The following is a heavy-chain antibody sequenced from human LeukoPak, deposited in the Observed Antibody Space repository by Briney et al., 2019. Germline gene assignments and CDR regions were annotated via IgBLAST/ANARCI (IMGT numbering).Heavy chain of an antibody. Sequence: PSETLSLTCAVSGGSISSTNWWSWVRQPPGMGLEWIGEIFHSGRTNYNPSLKSRVTISVDTSKNQFSLRLSSVTAADTAVYYCARDWGVSARPGYMDVWGKGTTVTVSS. CDR2: IFHSGRT. V-gene: IGHV4-4*02. D-gene: IGHD6-6*01. CDR3: ARDWGVSARPGYMDV. J-gene: IGHJ6*03. CDR1: GGSISSTNW.